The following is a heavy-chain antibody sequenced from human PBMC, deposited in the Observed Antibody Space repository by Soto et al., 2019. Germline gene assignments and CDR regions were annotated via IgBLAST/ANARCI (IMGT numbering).Heavy chain of an antibody. D-gene: IGHD3-10*01. Sequence: GGSLRLSCAASGFIFRNYGLHWVRQAPGKGLDWVAVISYDGHSQFYADSVKGRCTISRDNSRDTLYLQLNSLRREDTAVYYCARAGGITLVRGVVRDYYGMDVWGQGTTVTVSS. CDR3: ARAGGITLVRGVVRDYYGMDV. CDR1: GFIFRNYG. CDR2: ISYDGHSQ. V-gene: IGHV3-30*03. J-gene: IGHJ6*02.